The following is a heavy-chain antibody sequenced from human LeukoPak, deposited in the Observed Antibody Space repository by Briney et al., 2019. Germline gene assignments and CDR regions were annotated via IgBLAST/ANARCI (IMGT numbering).Heavy chain of an antibody. CDR3: ARGIAAAGTPIQAFDI. D-gene: IGHD6-13*01. CDR1: GYTFTGYY. V-gene: IGHV1-2*02. J-gene: IGHJ3*02. Sequence: GASVKVSCKASGYTFTGYYMHWVRQAPGQGLEWMGWINPNSGGTNYAQKFQGRVTMTRDTSISTAYMELSSLRSEDTAVYYCARGIAAAGTPIQAFDIWGQGTMVTVSS. CDR2: INPNSGGT.